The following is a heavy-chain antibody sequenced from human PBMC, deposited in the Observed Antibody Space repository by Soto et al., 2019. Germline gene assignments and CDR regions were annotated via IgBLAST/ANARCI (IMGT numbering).Heavy chain of an antibody. CDR1: GYTFTSYY. CDR2: INPSGGST. D-gene: IGHD4-4*01. CDR3: ARAKSDSNYVDGMDG. Sequence: QVQLVQSGAEVKKPGASVKVSCKASGYTFTSYYMHWVRQAPGQGLEWMGIINPSGGSTSYAQKFQGRVTMTRDTSTSTGYMELSSLRSEDTAVYYCARAKSDSNYVDGMDGWCQGTTVTVSS. J-gene: IGHJ6*02. V-gene: IGHV1-46*01.